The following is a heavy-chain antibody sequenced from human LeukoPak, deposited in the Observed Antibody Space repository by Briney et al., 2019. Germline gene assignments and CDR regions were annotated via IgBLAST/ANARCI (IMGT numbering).Heavy chain of an antibody. V-gene: IGHV4-61*02. Sequence: SETLSLTCTVSGGSISSGGYYWSWIRQHPGKGLEWVGRIYTSGSTNYNPSLKSRVTMSVDTSKNQFSLKLSSVTAADTAVYYCARDGELWSFDYWGQGTLVTVSS. CDR1: GGSISSGGYY. CDR2: IYTSGST. CDR3: ARDGELWSFDY. J-gene: IGHJ4*02. D-gene: IGHD5-18*01.